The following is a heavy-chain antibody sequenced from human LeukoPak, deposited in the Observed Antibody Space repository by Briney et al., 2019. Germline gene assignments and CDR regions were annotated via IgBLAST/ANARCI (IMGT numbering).Heavy chain of an antibody. D-gene: IGHD1-26*01. CDR2: INPNSGGT. CDR1: GYTFTGYY. J-gene: IGHJ4*02. V-gene: IGHV1-2*02. CDR3: ARAIFVGYSGFDY. Sequence: ASVTVSCKASGYTFTGYYMHWLRHAPGQGLEWMGWINPNSGGTNYAQKFQGRVTLTRDTSISTAYMELNRLRSDDTAVYYCARAIFVGYSGFDYWGQGALVTVSS.